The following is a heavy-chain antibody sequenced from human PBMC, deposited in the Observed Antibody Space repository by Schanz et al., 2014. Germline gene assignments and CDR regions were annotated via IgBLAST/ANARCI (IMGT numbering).Heavy chain of an antibody. Sequence: QVQLVQSGAEVKKPGASVRVSCKASGYTFTTYAMSWVRQAPGQGLERMGWISVYNHNKEYDQKFQGRVTMTTDTSTSTAYMALTDLRSDDTAVYYCARDRRFFDRDDLYYFDSWGQGTLVTVSS. J-gene: IGHJ4*02. CDR1: GYTFTTYA. D-gene: IGHD3-3*01. CDR2: ISVYNHNK. V-gene: IGHV1-18*01. CDR3: ARDRRFFDRDDLYYFDS.